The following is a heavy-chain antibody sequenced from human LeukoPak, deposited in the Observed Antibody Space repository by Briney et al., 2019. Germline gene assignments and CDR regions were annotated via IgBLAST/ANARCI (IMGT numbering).Heavy chain of an antibody. J-gene: IGHJ4*02. Sequence: GGSLRLSFAASGFTFSNYAMNWFRQAPGKGLEWSSTIINSGGSTYYADSVKGRFTISRDSSKNTLYLQMNSLRDEDTAVYYCAKDIYGDYGGLDYWGQGTLVTVSS. V-gene: IGHV3-23*01. CDR2: IINSGGST. D-gene: IGHD4-17*01. CDR3: AKDIYGDYGGLDY. CDR1: GFTFSNYA.